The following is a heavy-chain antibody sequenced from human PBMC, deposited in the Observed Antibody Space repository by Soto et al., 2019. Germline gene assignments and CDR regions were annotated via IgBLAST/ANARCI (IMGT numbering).Heavy chain of an antibody. J-gene: IGHJ4*02. D-gene: IGHD3-22*01. V-gene: IGHV5-10-1*01. CDR3: ARQIYDSDTGPNFQYYFDS. CDR2: IDPSDSQT. CDR1: GYRFAGYW. Sequence: GESLKISCKGSGYRFAGYWITWVRQKPGKGLEWMGRIDPSDSQTYYSPSFRGHVTISVTKSITTVFLQWSSLRASDTAMYYCARQIYDSDTGPNFQYYFDSWGQGTLVTVS.